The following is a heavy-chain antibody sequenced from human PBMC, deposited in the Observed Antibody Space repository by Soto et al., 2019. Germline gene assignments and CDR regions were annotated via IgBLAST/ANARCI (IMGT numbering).Heavy chain of an antibody. J-gene: IGHJ6*02. D-gene: IGHD3-3*01. CDR3: ARDWGTIFGVVIASYGMDV. V-gene: IGHV3-21*01. CDR1: GFTFSSYS. Sequence: EVQLVESGGCLVKPGGSLRLSCAASGFTFSSYSMNWVRQAPGKGLEWVSSISSSSTYIYYADSVKGRFTISRDNAKNSLYLQMNSLRAEDTAVYYCARDWGTIFGVVIASYGMDVWGQGTTVTVSS. CDR2: ISSSSTYI.